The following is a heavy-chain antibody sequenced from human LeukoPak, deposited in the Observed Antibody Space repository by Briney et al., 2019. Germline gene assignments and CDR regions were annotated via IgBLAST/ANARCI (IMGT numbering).Heavy chain of an antibody. D-gene: IGHD6-19*01. J-gene: IGHJ4*02. Sequence: GESLKISCNGSGCXFTSYWICCVLRMPGKGVEWMGIIYPGDSDTRYSPSFQGQVTISADKSISNAYLQWSSLKASDAAMYYCAGSHSKQWLVRFDYCGQGTLVTVSS. CDR2: IYPGDSDT. CDR1: GCXFTSYW. CDR3: AGSHSKQWLVRFDY. V-gene: IGHV5-51*01.